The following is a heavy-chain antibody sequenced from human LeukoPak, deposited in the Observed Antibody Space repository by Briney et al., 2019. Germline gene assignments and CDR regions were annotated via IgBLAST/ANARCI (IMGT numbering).Heavy chain of an antibody. V-gene: IGHV3-23*01. CDR1: GFTFSSYA. J-gene: IGHJ6*01. CDR2: VTDDGGKK. Sequence: PGGSLRLSCAASGFTFSSYAMSWVRQAPGKGPEWVAVVTDDGGKKYYAGSVKGRFTISRDNSKKTLYLQMNSLRAEDTAVYYCATGTGWYLWGQGTPLSVSS. D-gene: IGHD6-19*01. CDR3: ATGTGWYL.